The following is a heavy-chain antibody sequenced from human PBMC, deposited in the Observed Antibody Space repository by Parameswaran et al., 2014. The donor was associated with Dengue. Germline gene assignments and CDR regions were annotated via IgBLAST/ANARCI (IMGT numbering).Heavy chain of an antibody. Sequence: VRQAPGKALEWLALISWDDSKRYNSLLSSRLSIAKGTSKDQVVLTVTNMEPVDTGIYYCVHGGIRYLEWYLSQDAFDVWGHGTMVTVSS. D-gene: IGHD3-3*01. V-gene: IGHV2-5*02. CDR3: VHGGIRYLEWYLSQDAFDV. CDR2: ISWDDSK. J-gene: IGHJ3*01.